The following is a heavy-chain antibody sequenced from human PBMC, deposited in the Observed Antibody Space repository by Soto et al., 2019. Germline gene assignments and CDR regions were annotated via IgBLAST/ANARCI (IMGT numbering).Heavy chain of an antibody. Sequence: ASVKVSCKASGYTFTGYAMHWVRQAPGQRLEWMGWINAGNGNTKYSQKFQGRVTITRDTSASTAYMELSSLRSEDTAMYYCARDDSSGYYGRGADDYWGQGTLVTVSS. CDR3: ARDDSSGYYGRGADDY. CDR2: INAGNGNT. V-gene: IGHV1-3*01. CDR1: GYTFTGYA. J-gene: IGHJ4*02. D-gene: IGHD3-22*01.